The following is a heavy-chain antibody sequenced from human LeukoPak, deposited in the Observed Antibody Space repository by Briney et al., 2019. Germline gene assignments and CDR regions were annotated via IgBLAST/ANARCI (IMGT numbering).Heavy chain of an antibody. V-gene: IGHV5-51*01. Sequence: GESLKISCKGSGCTFSNFWIAWVRQMPGKGLEWMGVIYPGDSDTRYNPSFQGQVHISVDRSIRTAYLQLNSLKASDTAIYYCARGFLEWFYFDPWGQGTLVTVSS. D-gene: IGHD3-3*01. J-gene: IGHJ5*02. CDR2: IYPGDSDT. CDR1: GCTFSNFW. CDR3: ARGFLEWFYFDP.